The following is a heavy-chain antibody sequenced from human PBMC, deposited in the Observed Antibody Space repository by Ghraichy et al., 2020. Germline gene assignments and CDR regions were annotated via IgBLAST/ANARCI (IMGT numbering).Heavy chain of an antibody. CDR3: ARARESDY. Sequence: GGSLRLSCAASGFTFSTYTMHWVRQAPGKGLELVSSITTTTSYIYYADSVKGRFTISRDNAKNSLYLQMNSLRAEDTAVYFCARARESDYWGQGTLVAVSS. D-gene: IGHD3-10*01. V-gene: IGHV3-21*01. CDR2: ITTTTSYI. J-gene: IGHJ4*02. CDR1: GFTFSTYT.